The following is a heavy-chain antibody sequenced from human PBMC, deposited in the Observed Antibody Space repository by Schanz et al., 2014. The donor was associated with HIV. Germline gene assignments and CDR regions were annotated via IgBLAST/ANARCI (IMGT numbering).Heavy chain of an antibody. D-gene: IGHD3-3*01. CDR1: GFTFSSYG. Sequence: VQLVESGGGVVQPGRSLRLSCAASGFTFSSYGMHWVRQAPGKGLEWVSYISSSSTTRHYADSVKGRFTISRDNAKNTLFVELNSLRPEDTAVYYCGKDGSRKVRFLEGPGYYLDHWGQGALVTVS. V-gene: IGHV3-48*01. CDR2: ISSSSTTR. CDR3: GKDGSRKVRFLEGPGYYLDH. J-gene: IGHJ4*02.